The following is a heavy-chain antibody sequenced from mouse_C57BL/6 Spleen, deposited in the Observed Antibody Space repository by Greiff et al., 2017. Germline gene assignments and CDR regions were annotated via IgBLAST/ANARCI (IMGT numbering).Heavy chain of an antibody. D-gene: IGHD2-3*01. V-gene: IGHV5-17*01. J-gene: IGHJ4*01. CDR1: GFTFSDYG. Sequence: EVQLMESGGGLVKPGGSLKLSCAASGFTFSDYGMHWVRQAPEKGLEWVAYISSGSSTIYYADTVKGRFTISRDNAKNTLFLQMTSLRSEDTAMYYCARAYLYDGYYERAMDDWGQGTSVTVSS. CDR2: ISSGSSTI. CDR3: ARAYLYDGYYERAMDD.